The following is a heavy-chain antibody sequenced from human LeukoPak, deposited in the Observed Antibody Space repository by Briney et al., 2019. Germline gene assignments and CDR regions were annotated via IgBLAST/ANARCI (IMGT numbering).Heavy chain of an antibody. CDR1: GFTFSSYE. CDR3: ARDCKLWFGELLSLYYYYGMDV. CDR2: ISSSGSTI. J-gene: IGHJ6*04. D-gene: IGHD3-10*01. Sequence: GGCLRLSCAASGFTFSSYEMNWVRQAPGKGLEWVSYISSSGSTIYYADSVKGRFTISRDNAKNSLYLQMNSLRAEDTAVYYCARDCKLWFGELLSLYYYYGMDVWGKGTTVTVSS. V-gene: IGHV3-48*03.